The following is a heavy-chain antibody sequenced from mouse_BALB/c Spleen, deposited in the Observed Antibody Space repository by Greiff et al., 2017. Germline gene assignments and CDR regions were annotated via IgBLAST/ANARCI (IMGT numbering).Heavy chain of an antibody. CDR3: ARRITYAMDY. CDR1: GFTFSSFG. V-gene: IGHV5-17*02. CDR2: ISSGSSTI. D-gene: IGHD2-4*01. Sequence: EVKLVESGGGLVHPGGSRKLSCAASGFTFSSFGMHWVRQAPEKGLEWVAYISSGSSTIYYADTVKGRFTISRDNPKNTLFLQMTSLRSEDTAMYYCARRITYAMDYWGQGTSVTVSS. J-gene: IGHJ4*01.